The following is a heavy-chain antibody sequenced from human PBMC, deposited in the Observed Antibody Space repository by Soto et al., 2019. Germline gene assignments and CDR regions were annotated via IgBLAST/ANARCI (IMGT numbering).Heavy chain of an antibody. D-gene: IGHD3-3*01. CDR1: GFTFSDYY. J-gene: IGHJ4*02. CDR3: ASGADRGYYDFWSGYGY. CDR2: ISSSGSTI. Sequence: GGSLRLSCAASGFTFSDYYMSWIRQAPGKGLEWVSYISSSGSTIYYADSVKGRFTISRDNAKNSLYLQMNSLRAEDTAVYYCASGADRGYYDFWSGYGYWGQGTLVTVSS. V-gene: IGHV3-11*01.